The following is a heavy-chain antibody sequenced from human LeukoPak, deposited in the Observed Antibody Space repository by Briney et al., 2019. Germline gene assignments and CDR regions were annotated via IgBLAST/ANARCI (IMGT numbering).Heavy chain of an antibody. J-gene: IGHJ5*02. V-gene: IGHV3-23*01. CDR1: GFIFNNYG. Sequence: GGSLRLSCAASGFIFNNYGLIWVRQAPGKGLEWVSAISNDGGGTNYADFVKGRFTISRGNSKNTLFLQMNSLRAEDTALYYCAKGSSGYFVDLWGQGTLVTVSS. CDR2: ISNDGGGT. CDR3: AKGSSGYFVDL. D-gene: IGHD3-22*01.